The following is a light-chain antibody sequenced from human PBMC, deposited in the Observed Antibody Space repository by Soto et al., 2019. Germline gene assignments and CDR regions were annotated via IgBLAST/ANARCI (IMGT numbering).Light chain of an antibody. CDR3: QQYNNWPPA. CDR1: QSVGSD. Sequence: ETVMTQSPATLSVSPGGRATLSCRASQSVGSDVAWYQQKPGQAPRLLIHGASTRATDIPARFSGSGSGTEFTLIISSLQSEDFAVYYCQQYNNWPPAFGQGTKVDIK. CDR2: GAS. J-gene: IGKJ1*01. V-gene: IGKV3-15*01.